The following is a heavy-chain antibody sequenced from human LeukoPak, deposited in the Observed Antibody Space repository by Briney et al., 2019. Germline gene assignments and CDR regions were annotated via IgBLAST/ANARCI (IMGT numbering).Heavy chain of an antibody. Sequence: ASVKVSCKASGYTFTGYYMHWVRQAPGQGLEWMGWINPNSGGTNYAQKFQGRVTMTRDTSISTAYMELSRLRSDDTAVYYCARDRGYCSSTSCSKTHNWFDPWGQGTLVTVSS. J-gene: IGHJ5*02. CDR2: INPNSGGT. CDR1: GYTFTGYY. V-gene: IGHV1-2*02. D-gene: IGHD2-2*01. CDR3: ARDRGYCSSTSCSKTHNWFDP.